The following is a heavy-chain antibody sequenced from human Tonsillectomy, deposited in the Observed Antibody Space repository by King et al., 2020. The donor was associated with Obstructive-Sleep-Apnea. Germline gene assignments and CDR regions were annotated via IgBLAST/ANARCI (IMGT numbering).Heavy chain of an antibody. CDR2: IGIAGDT. D-gene: IGHD6-6*01. Sequence: VQLVESGGGFLQPGGSLRLSCAASGFTFRSYDMHWVRQPTGKGLEWVSGIGIAGDTYYAGSVKGRFTISRENVKNSLYLQMNSLRVGDTAVYYCARGGSLDAFDIWGQGTMVTVSS. J-gene: IGHJ3*02. CDR1: GFTFRSYD. V-gene: IGHV3-13*04. CDR3: ARGGSLDAFDI.